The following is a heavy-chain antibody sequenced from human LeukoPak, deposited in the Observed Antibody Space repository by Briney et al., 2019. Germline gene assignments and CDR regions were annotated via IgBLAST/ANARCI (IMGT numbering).Heavy chain of an antibody. Sequence: SETLSLTRTVSGGSISSYYWSWIRQPAGKGLEWIGRIYTSGSTNYNPSLKSRVTMSVDTSKNQFSLKLSSVTAADTAVFYCAREIPLFYDSSGYVDYWGQGTLVTVSS. CDR2: IYTSGST. V-gene: IGHV4-4*07. J-gene: IGHJ4*02. CDR1: GGSISSYY. D-gene: IGHD3-22*01. CDR3: AREIPLFYDSSGYVDY.